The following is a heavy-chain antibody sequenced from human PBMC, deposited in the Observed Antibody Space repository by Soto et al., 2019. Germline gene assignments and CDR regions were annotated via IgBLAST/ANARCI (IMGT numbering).Heavy chain of an antibody. CDR2: MSYDVSKT. D-gene: IGHD2-15*01. CDR1: GFTFSSFA. V-gene: IGHV3-30-3*01. Sequence: QVQLVESGGGVVQPGGSLRLSCTASGFTFSSFAMHWVRQAPGKGLEWPGLMSYDVSKTYYADSVKGRFTISRDNSEDTLYLQMNSVRREDTAVYFCARAYCSGGTCPPSGTLWGQGTLVTVSS. J-gene: IGHJ4*02. CDR3: ARAYCSGGTCPPSGTL.